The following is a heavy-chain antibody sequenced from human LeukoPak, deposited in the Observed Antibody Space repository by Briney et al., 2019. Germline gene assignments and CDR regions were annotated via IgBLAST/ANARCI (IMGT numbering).Heavy chain of an antibody. Sequence: PGGSLRLSCTASGFTFSNAGMNWVRQAPGKGLEWVGRIKTKSEGGTTDYAAPAKGRFTISRDDSKNALFLQMDSLKSDDTAMYYCTTEFKELGSFFYFYYMDVWGTGTTVTISS. D-gene: IGHD3-10*01. CDR2: IKTKSEGGTT. V-gene: IGHV3-15*01. CDR1: GFTFSNAG. J-gene: IGHJ6*03. CDR3: TTEFKELGSFFYFYYMDV.